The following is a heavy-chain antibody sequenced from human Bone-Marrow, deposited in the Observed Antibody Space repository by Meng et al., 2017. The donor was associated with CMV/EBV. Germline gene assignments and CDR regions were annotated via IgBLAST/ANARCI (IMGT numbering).Heavy chain of an antibody. J-gene: IGHJ5*02. CDR2: IYYSGST. CDR3: ARARGYCSSTRGYSSFDP. Sequence: SETLSLTCTVSGGSISSSSYYWGWIRQPPGKGLEWIGCIYYSGSTYYNPSLKSRVTISVDTSKNQFSLKLSSVTAADTAVYYCARARGYCSSTRGYSSFDPWGQGTLVTVSS. V-gene: IGHV4-39*07. D-gene: IGHD2-2*02. CDR1: GGSISSSSYY.